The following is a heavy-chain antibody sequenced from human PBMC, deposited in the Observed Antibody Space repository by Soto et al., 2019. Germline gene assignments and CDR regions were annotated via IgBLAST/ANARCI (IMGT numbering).Heavy chain of an antibody. CDR1: GFTFDDYA. D-gene: IGHD3-3*01. CDR3: VKEGGRALFYDLWSGYLSV. Sequence: GGSLRLSCVASGFTFDDYAMHWVRQDPGKGLEWVSGISYNRGSIGYADSVKGRFTISRDNAKNSLYLQMNSLRAEDKALYYCVKEGGRALFYDLWSGYLSVWGQGTSVTVSS. J-gene: IGHJ6*02. CDR2: ISYNRGSI. V-gene: IGHV3-9*01.